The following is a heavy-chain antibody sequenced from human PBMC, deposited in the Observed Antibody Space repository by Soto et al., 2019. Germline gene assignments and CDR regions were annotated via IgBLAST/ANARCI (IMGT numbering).Heavy chain of an antibody. J-gene: IGHJ3*01. CDR2: IYYSGTT. Sequence: QLYLQESGPGLMRPSGTLSLTCTVSGGSITYKDSYWVWVRQPPGKGLEWVGTIYYSGTTYYNPSLRGGLTLSVDSSNNLFSLGLRSVTAADAGVYYCARRVSDCSGGNCYFHAGGFDVWGHGTMVTVSS. CDR1: GGSITYKDSY. V-gene: IGHV4-39*02. CDR3: ARRVSDCSGGNCYFHAGGFDV. D-gene: IGHD2-15*01.